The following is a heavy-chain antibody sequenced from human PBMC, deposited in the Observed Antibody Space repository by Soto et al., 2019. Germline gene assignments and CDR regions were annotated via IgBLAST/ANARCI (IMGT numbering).Heavy chain of an antibody. CDR1: GFTFSSYG. D-gene: IGHD3-22*01. J-gene: IGHJ4*02. CDR3: AICGGVKYYDSSGPKGRSIDY. V-gene: IGHV3-30*03. Sequence: PGGSLRLSCAASGFTFSSYGMHWVRQAPGKGLEWVAVISYDGSNKYYADSVKGRFTISRDNSKNTLYLQMNSLRAEDTAVYYCAICGGVKYYDSSGPKGRSIDYWGQGTLVTVSS. CDR2: ISYDGSNK.